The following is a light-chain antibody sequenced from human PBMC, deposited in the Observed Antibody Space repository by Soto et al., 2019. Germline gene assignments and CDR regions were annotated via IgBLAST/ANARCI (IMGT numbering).Light chain of an antibody. CDR3: QPANSFPRT. CDR1: QGISSW. CDR2: ASS. J-gene: IGKJ4*01. V-gene: IGKV1-12*01. Sequence: DIQMTQSPSSVSASVGDRVTITCRASQGISSWLAWYQQKPGTAPKLLIYASSTLQSGVPSRFRGSGSGTNFTLTISSLQPEDFATYSGQPANSFPRTFGGGHKVEIK.